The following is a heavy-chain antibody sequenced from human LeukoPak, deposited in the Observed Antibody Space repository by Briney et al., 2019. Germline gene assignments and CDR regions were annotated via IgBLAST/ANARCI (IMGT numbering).Heavy chain of an antibody. CDR2: IWHDGRSI. CDR3: AKGFSTLWVNYFDD. Sequence: GKSLRLSCVASGFSFSTHGMHWVRQAPGKGLEWVAVIWHDGRSIYNEDSVKGRFTISRDTSENTVYLQMNSLRAEDKAVYYCAKGFSTLWVNYFDDWGQGTPVTVSS. V-gene: IGHV3-33*06. J-gene: IGHJ4*02. CDR1: GFSFSTHG. D-gene: IGHD2-21*01.